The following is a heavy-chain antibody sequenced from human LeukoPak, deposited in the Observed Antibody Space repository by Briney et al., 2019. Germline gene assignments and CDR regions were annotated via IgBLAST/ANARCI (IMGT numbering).Heavy chain of an antibody. CDR1: GGSISSGGYS. D-gene: IGHD2-15*01. CDR2: IYHSGST. Sequence: SQTLSLTCAVSGGSISSGGYSWSWIRQPPGKGLEWIGYIYHSGSTYYNPSLKSRVTISVDRSKNQFSLKLSSVTAADTAVYYCARGYCSGGSCQFDYWGQGTLVTASS. J-gene: IGHJ4*02. V-gene: IGHV4-30-2*01. CDR3: ARGYCSGGSCQFDY.